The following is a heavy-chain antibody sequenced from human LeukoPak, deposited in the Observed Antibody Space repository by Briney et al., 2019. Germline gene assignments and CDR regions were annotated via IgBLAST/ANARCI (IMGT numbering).Heavy chain of an antibody. Sequence: SETLSLTCAVSGYSISRGYYWGWIRQPPGKGLEWIGSIYHSGSTYYNPSLKSRVTISVDTSKNQFSLKLSSVTAADTAVYYCARRPALNYYMDVWGKGTTVTVSS. D-gene: IGHD2-2*01. CDR3: ARRPALNYYMDV. CDR2: IYHSGST. J-gene: IGHJ6*03. CDR1: GYSISRGYY. V-gene: IGHV4-38-2*01.